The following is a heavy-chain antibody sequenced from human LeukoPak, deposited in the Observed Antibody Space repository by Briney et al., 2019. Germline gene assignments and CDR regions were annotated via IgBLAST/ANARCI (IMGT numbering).Heavy chain of an antibody. J-gene: IGHJ4*02. CDR2: INSDGSST. V-gene: IGHV3-74*01. D-gene: IGHD3-22*01. Sequence: QSGGSLRLSCAASGFTFSSYWMHWVRQAPGKGLVWVSRINSDGSSTSYADSVKGRFTISRDNAKNTLYLQMNSLRAEDTAVYYCARERYYYDSSGYYSGGDYWGQGTLVTVSS. CDR1: GFTFSSYW. CDR3: ARERYYYDSSGYYSGGDY.